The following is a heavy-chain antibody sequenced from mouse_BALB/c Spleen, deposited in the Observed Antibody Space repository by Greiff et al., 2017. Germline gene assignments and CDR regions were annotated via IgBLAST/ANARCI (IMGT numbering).Heavy chain of an antibody. CDR1: GFTFSSYA. V-gene: IGHV5-9-4*01. CDR2: ISSGGSYT. CDR3: ARKGKGNYVYYAMDY. Sequence: EVQRVESGGGLVKPGGSLKLSCAASGFTFSSYAMSWVRQSPEKRLEWVAEISSGGSYTYYPDTVTGRFTISRDNAKNTLYLEMSSLRSEDTAMYYCARKGKGNYVYYAMDYWGQGTSVTVSS. D-gene: IGHD2-1*01. J-gene: IGHJ4*01.